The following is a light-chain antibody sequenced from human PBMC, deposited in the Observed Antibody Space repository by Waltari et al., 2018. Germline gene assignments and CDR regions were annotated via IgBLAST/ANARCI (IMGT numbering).Light chain of an antibody. CDR1: QNIGNS. CDR2: EAS. Sequence: EIVLTQSPATLSLSPGERATLSCRADQNIGNSLTWYQQKPGQAPRLLIYEASDRATGIPARFSGSGSGTDFTLTISSLEPEDFAVYYCQQRSDWPPGVFTFGPGTKLEIK. J-gene: IGKJ2*01. CDR3: QQRSDWPPGVFT. V-gene: IGKV3-11*01.